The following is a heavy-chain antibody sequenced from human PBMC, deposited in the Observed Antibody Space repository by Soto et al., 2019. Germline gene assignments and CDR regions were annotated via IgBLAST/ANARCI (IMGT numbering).Heavy chain of an antibody. D-gene: IGHD3-3*01. CDR3: ARLSRANYDFWSGDCYCDS. V-gene: IGHV3-21*01. Sequence: GGSLRLPCAASGISFSTSTMYWVRQAPGKGLEWVSSISCTGSFIYYADSLMGRFTISRDNADNSLFLQMNNLRAEDTAVYYCARLSRANYDFWSGDCYCDSWGQGTLVTVSS. CDR1: GISFSTST. CDR2: ISCTGSFI. J-gene: IGHJ4*02.